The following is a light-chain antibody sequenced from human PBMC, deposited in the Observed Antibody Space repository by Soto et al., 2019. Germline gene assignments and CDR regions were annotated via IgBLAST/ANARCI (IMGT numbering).Light chain of an antibody. CDR2: EVS. CDR1: SSDVGGYNY. CDR3: SSYTSSSTPYV. V-gene: IGLV2-14*01. J-gene: IGLJ1*01. Sequence: QSVLTQPASVSGSPGQSITTSCTGTSSDVGGYNYVSWYQQHPGKAPKLMISEVSNRPSGLSNRFSGSKSGNTASLTISGLQAEDEADYYCSSYTSSSTPYVFGTGTKLTVL.